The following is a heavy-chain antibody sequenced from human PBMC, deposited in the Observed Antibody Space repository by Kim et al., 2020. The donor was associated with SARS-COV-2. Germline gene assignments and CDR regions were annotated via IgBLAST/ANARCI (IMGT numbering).Heavy chain of an antibody. CDR3: ARELGTPLDY. V-gene: IGHV7-4-1*02. J-gene: IGHJ4*02. CDR2: GHP. Sequence: GHPTYAQGFPGRFVFSLDTSVRTAYLQSSSLKAEDTAVYYCARELGTPLDYWGQGTLVTVSS. D-gene: IGHD7-27*01.